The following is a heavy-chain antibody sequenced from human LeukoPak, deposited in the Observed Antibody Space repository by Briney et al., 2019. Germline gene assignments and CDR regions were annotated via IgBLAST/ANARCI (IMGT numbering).Heavy chain of an antibody. CDR1: AYSFTDYY. Sequence: ASVKVSCKASAYSFTDYYIYWVRQAPGQGLEWMGWVNPNTGGTIYGQDFQGRVTMTGDTSITTAYMELSSLRPDDTAVYYCARVTVGRSYYDSMLNDYWGQGTLVTVSS. CDR3: ARVTVGRSYYDSMLNDY. J-gene: IGHJ4*02. V-gene: IGHV1-2*02. CDR2: VNPNTGGT. D-gene: IGHD3-22*01.